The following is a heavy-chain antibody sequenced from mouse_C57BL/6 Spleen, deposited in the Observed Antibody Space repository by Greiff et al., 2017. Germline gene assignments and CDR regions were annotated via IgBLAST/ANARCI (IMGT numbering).Heavy chain of an antibody. CDR3: AIYDGYY. Sequence: QVHVKQSGAELVKPGASVKLSCKASGYTFTSYWMQWVKQRPGQGLEWIGEIDPSDSYTNYNQKFKGKATLTVDTSSSTAYMQLSSLTSEDSAVYYCAIYDGYYWGQGTSVTVSS. J-gene: IGHJ4*01. V-gene: IGHV1-50*01. D-gene: IGHD2-3*01. CDR1: GYTFTSYW. CDR2: IDPSDSYT.